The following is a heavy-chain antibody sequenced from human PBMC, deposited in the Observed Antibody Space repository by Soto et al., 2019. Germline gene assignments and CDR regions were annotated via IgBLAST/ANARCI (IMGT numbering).Heavy chain of an antibody. D-gene: IGHD6-19*01. CDR1: GYTFTSYA. CDR2: INAGHGNT. J-gene: IGHJ4*02. V-gene: IGHV1-3*01. Sequence: QVQLVQSGAEVKKPGASVKVSCKASGYTFTSYAMHWVRQAPGHRLEWMGWINAGHGNTKYSQKFQGRVTITRDTSASTAYMERSSLRSEDTAVYYCARVVGAGTRRSYYFDYWGQGTLVTVSS. CDR3: ARVVGAGTRRSYYFDY.